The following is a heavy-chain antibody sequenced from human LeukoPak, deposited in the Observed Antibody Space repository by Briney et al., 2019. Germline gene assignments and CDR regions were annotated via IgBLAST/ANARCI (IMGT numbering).Heavy chain of an antibody. V-gene: IGHV4-59*01. D-gene: IGHD1-26*01. CDR1: GGSISSYY. Sequence: SETLSLTCTVSGGSISSYYWSWIRQPPGRGLEWIGYIYYTGNTNYNPSLKSRVTISVDTSKNQLSLKLTSVTAADTAVYSCARGYSATYGRFDPWGQGTLVTVSS. J-gene: IGHJ5*02. CDR2: IYYTGNT. CDR3: ARGYSATYGRFDP.